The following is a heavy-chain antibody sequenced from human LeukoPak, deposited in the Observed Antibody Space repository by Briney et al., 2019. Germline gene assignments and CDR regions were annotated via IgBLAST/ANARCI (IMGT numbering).Heavy chain of an antibody. Sequence: PSETLSLTCTVSGGSISSSSYYWGWIRQPPGKGLEWIGSIYYSGSTNYNPSLKSRVTISVDTSKNQFSLKLSSVTAADTAVYYCARSLRRSGSSVDYWGQGTLVTVSS. J-gene: IGHJ4*02. CDR1: GGSISSSSYY. CDR2: IYYSGST. V-gene: IGHV4-39*07. D-gene: IGHD3-10*01. CDR3: ARSLRRSGSSVDY.